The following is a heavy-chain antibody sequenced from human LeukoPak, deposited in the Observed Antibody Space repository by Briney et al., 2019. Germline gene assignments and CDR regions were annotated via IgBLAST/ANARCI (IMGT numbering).Heavy chain of an antibody. CDR2: INHSGST. V-gene: IGHV4-34*01. Sequence: SETLSLTCTVSGGSISSYYWSWIRQPPGKGLEWIGEINHSGSTNYNPSLKSRVTISVDTSKNQFSLKLSSVTAADTAVYYCARGHQWGLRRWFDPWGQGTLVTVSS. CDR1: GGSISSYY. D-gene: IGHD1-26*01. CDR3: ARGHQWGLRRWFDP. J-gene: IGHJ5*02.